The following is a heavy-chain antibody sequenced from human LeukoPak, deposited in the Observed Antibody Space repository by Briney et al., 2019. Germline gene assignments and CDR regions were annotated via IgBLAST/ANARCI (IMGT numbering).Heavy chain of an antibody. CDR1: GGSFSGYY. Sequence: SETLSLTCAVYGGSFSGYYWSWIRQPPGKGLEWIGEINHSGSTNYNPSLKSRVTISVDTSKNQFSLKLSSVTAADTAVYYCAREYSSSSDTDYMDVWGKGTTVTVSS. J-gene: IGHJ6*03. D-gene: IGHD6-6*01. CDR3: AREYSSSSDTDYMDV. V-gene: IGHV4-34*01. CDR2: INHSGST.